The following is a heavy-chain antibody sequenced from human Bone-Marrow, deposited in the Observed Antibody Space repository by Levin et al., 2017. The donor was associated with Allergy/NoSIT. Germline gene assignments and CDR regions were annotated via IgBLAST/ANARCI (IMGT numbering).Heavy chain of an antibody. Sequence: EASVKVSCKGSGYSFTSYWISWVRQMPGKGLEWMGRIDPSDSYTNYSPSFQGHVTISADKSISTAYLQWSSLKASDTAMYYCARASAVLDYMDVWGKGTTVTVSS. J-gene: IGHJ6*03. V-gene: IGHV5-10-1*01. CDR3: ARASAVLDYMDV. D-gene: IGHD6-13*01. CDR2: IDPSDSYT. CDR1: GYSFTSYW.